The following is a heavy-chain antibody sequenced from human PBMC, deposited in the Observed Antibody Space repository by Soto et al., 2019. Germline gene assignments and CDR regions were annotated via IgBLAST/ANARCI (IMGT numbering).Heavy chain of an antibody. CDR2: IIPIFGTA. D-gene: IGHD2-15*01. V-gene: IGHV1-69*01. CDR3: ASAPRPPYCSGGSCPFDY. Sequence: QVQLVQSGAEVKKPGSSLKVSCKASGGTFSSYAISWVRQAPGQGLEWMGGIIPIFGTANYAQKFQGRVTITADESTSTAYMELSSLRSEDTAVYYCASAPRPPYCSGGSCPFDYWGQGTLVTVSS. J-gene: IGHJ4*02. CDR1: GGTFSSYA.